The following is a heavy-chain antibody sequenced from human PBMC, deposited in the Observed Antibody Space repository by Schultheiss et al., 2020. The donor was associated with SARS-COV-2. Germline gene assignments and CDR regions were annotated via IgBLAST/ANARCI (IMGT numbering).Heavy chain of an antibody. J-gene: IGHJ4*02. D-gene: IGHD2-2*01. CDR1: GYTFTSYY. Sequence: ASVKVSCKASGYTFTSYYMHWVRQAPGQGLEWMGWINLDSGDTNYAQKFQDWVTMTSDTSISTAYMELSRLRTDDTAVYYCAIPGAYAGTYFDYWGQGTLVTVSS. V-gene: IGHV1-2*04. CDR3: AIPGAYAGTYFDY. CDR2: INLDSGDT.